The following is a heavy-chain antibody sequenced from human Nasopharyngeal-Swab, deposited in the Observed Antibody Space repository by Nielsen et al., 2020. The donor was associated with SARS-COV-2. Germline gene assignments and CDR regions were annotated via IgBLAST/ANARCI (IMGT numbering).Heavy chain of an antibody. D-gene: IGHD6-13*01. Sequence: WVRQAPGQRLEWIGWIVVGSGNTNYAQKFQERVTITRDMSTSTAYMELSSLRSEDTAVYYCEADRAAAGTGGMDVWGQGTTVTVSS. CDR2: IVVGSGNT. J-gene: IGHJ6*02. V-gene: IGHV1-58*01. CDR3: EADRAAAGTGGMDV.